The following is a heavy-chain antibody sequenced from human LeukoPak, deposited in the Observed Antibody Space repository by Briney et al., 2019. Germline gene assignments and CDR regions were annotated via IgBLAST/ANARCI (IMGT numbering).Heavy chain of an antibody. J-gene: IGHJ4*02. Sequence: GESLKISCKGSGYSFTSYWIGWVRQMPGKGLEWMGIIYPGDSDTRYSPSFQGQVTISADKSISTAYLQWSSLKASDTAMYYCARRGATTPLYLRYFDWLPGGVDYWGQGTLVTVSS. D-gene: IGHD3-9*01. CDR3: ARRGATTPLYLRYFDWLPGGVDY. V-gene: IGHV5-51*01. CDR1: GYSFTSYW. CDR2: IYPGDSDT.